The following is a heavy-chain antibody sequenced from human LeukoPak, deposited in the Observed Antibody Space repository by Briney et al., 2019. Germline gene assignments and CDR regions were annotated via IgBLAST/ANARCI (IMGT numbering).Heavy chain of an antibody. CDR2: ISGSGGGT. D-gene: IGHD2-2*01. CDR3: AKDSCSSTTCYWDY. J-gene: IGHJ4*02. CDR1: GFTFSTYA. V-gene: IGHV3-23*01. Sequence: QTGGSLRLSCAASGFTFSTYAMSWVRQAPGTGLGGVSAISGSGGGTYYADSVKGRFTISRDNSKNTLYLQMSSLRAEDTAIYYCAKDSCSSTTCYWDYWGQGTLVTVSS.